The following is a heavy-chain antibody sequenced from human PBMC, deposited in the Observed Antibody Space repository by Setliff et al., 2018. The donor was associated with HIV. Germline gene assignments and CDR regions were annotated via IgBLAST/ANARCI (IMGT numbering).Heavy chain of an antibody. CDR1: GYNLIDNY. CDR3: ARAHYNFWSGYLDS. V-gene: IGHV1-2*02. D-gene: IGHD3-3*01. Sequence: ASVKVSCKISGYNLIDNYLHWVRQAPGQGLEWMGWINPNGEITNFAQKFQGRVTMTRDTSTTTVFMELSSLKFGDTAVYYCARAHYNFWSGYLDSWGQGTLVTVSS. CDR2: INPNGEIT. J-gene: IGHJ4*02.